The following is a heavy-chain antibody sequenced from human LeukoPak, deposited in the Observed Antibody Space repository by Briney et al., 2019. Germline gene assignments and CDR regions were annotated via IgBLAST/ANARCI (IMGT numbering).Heavy chain of an antibody. CDR2: INPSGGST. CDR1: GYTFTSYY. Sequence: ASVKVSCKASGYTFTSYYMHWVRQAPGQGLEWMGIINPSGGSTSYAQKFQGRVTMTRDTSTSTVYMELSSLRSEDTDVYYCARDSRAARPLGYFDYWGQGTLVTVSS. V-gene: IGHV1-46*01. CDR3: ARDSRAARPLGYFDY. J-gene: IGHJ4*02. D-gene: IGHD6-6*01.